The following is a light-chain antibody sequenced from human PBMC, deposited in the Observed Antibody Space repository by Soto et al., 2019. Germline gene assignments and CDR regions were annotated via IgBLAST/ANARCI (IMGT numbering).Light chain of an antibody. CDR3: QQHGISRVRT. CDR2: AAY. Sequence: EIVLTQFPGTVSLSPGERATLSCRASQSVTSSYLAWYQQKPGQAPRLLIYAAYSRATGIPDRFSGSGSGTDITLTISRLEPEDFAMYYCQQHGISRVRTFGQGTKVEVK. J-gene: IGKJ1*01. V-gene: IGKV3-20*01. CDR1: QSVTSSY.